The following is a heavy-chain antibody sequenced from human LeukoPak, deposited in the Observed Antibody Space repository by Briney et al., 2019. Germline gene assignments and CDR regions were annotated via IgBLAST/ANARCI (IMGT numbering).Heavy chain of an antibody. Sequence: ASVKVSCKASGYTFTSYDINWVRQATGQGLEWMGWMNPNSGNTGYAQKFQGRVTMTRNTSISTAYMELSSLRSEDTAVYYCARGRDPSVGGTSDAFDIWGQGTMVTLSS. CDR3: ARGRDPSVGGTSDAFDI. CDR1: GYTFTSYD. V-gene: IGHV1-8*01. D-gene: IGHD1-1*01. CDR2: MNPNSGNT. J-gene: IGHJ3*02.